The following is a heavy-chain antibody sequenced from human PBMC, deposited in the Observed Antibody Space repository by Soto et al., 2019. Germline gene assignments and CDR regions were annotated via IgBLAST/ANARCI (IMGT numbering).Heavy chain of an antibody. Sequence: LETLSLTCTFSGCSISSSSYYLGWIRQPPGKGLEWIGSINYSGSTNYNPSLKSRVTISVDTSKNQFSLKLSSVTAADTAVYYCARGRWVAARLFNWFDPWGQGTLVTVSS. CDR2: INYSGST. CDR3: ARGRWVAARLFNWFDP. J-gene: IGHJ5*02. CDR1: GCSISSSSYY. V-gene: IGHV4-39*07. D-gene: IGHD6-6*01.